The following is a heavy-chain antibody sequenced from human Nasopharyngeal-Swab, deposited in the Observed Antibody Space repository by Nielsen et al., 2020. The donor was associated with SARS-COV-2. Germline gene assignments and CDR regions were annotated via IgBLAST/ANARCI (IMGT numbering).Heavy chain of an antibody. V-gene: IGHV6-1*01. CDR2: TYYRSKWYN. CDR3: ARARGAYGDYYYYYYTDV. Sequence: LTCAVAGDTVSSSSAAWNWIRQCPSRGLEWLGRTYYRSKWYNDYAVSVKSRITINPDTSKNQFSLHLNSVTPEDTAVYYCARARGAYGDYYYYYYTDVWGKGTTVTVSS. J-gene: IGHJ6*03. CDR1: GDTVSSSSAA. D-gene: IGHD4-17*01.